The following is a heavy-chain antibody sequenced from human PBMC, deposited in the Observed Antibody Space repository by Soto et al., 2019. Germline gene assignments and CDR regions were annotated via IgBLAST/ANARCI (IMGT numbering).Heavy chain of an antibody. D-gene: IGHD5-18*01. V-gene: IGHV4-59*08. Sequence: SETLSLTCTVSGGSISSYYWSWIRQPPGKGLEWIGYIYYSGSTNYNPSLKSRVTISVDTSKNQFSLKLSSVTAADTAVYYCERRYGSCFDYWGQGTMVTAPQ. CDR3: ERRYGSCFDY. CDR2: IYYSGST. CDR1: GGSISSYY. J-gene: IGHJ4*02.